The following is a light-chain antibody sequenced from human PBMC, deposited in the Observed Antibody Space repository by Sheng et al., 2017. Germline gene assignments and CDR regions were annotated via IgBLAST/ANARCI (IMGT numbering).Light chain of an antibody. Sequence: DIQMTQSPSTLSASLGDRVTITCRASQRISSWLAWYQQKPGKAPKLLIYKASDLESGVSSRFSGSGSGTEFTLTISSLQPDDFATYYCQQFNSYPWTFGQGPRWKSN. CDR2: KAS. CDR1: QRISSW. J-gene: IGKJ1*01. CDR3: QQFNSYPWT. V-gene: IGKV1-5*03.